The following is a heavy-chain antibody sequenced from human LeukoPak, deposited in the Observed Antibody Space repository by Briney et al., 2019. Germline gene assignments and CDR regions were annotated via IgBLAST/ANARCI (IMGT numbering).Heavy chain of an antibody. CDR2: ISTDGSST. Sequence: PGGSLRLSCAASVFTSSGYWMHWVRQAPGKGLLCGSRISTDGSSTNYADSVKGRVTISRDNAKNTLYLQMNSLRADDTAVYYCAGGRSGNYGLFDYWGQGTLVTVSS. V-gene: IGHV3-74*01. CDR1: VFTSSGYW. J-gene: IGHJ4*02. D-gene: IGHD1-26*01. CDR3: AGGRSGNYGLFDY.